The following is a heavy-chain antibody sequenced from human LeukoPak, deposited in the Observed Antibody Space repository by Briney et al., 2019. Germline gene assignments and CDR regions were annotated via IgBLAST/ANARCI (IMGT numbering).Heavy chain of an antibody. CDR2: IKQDESEK. CDR3: ARLVGDVTTWDC. CDR1: GFSFSNYW. V-gene: IGHV3-7*03. J-gene: IGHJ4*02. Sequence: GGSLRLACTASGFSFSNYWMSSVRQAPGKGLEWVASIKQDESEKYYVDSVKGRFTTSRDNAKSSLYLQMNALRGEDTAVYYCARLVGDVTTWDCWGQGTLVTVSS. D-gene: IGHD1-26*01.